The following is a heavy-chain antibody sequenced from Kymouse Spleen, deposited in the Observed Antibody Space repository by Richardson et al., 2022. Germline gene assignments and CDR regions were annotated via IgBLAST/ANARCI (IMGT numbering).Heavy chain of an antibody. V-gene: IGHV4-39*01. J-gene: IGHJ6*02. Sequence: QLQLQESGPGLVKPSETLSLTCTVSGGSISSSSYYWGWIRQPPGKGLEWIGSIYYSGSTYYNPSLKSRVTISVDTSKNQFSLKLSSVTAADTAVYYCARQYSSGWYVGYYYYGMDVWGQGTTVTVSS. CDR1: GGSISSSSYY. CDR2: IYYSGST. CDR3: ARQYSSGWYVGYYYYGMDV. D-gene: IGHD6-19*01.